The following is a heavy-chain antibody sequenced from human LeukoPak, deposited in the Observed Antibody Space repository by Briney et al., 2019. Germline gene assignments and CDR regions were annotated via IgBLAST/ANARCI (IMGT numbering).Heavy chain of an antibody. J-gene: IGHJ5*02. CDR3: AKDTYYDYVWGSYRLDDNNWFDP. Sequence: GGSLRLSCAASGFTFSSYGMHWVRQAPGKGLEWVAFIRYDGSNKYYADSVKGRFTISRDNSKNTLYLQMNSLRAEDTAVYYCAKDTYYDYVWGSYRLDDNNWFDPWGQGTLVTVSS. V-gene: IGHV3-30*02. CDR2: IRYDGSNK. D-gene: IGHD3-16*02. CDR1: GFTFSSYG.